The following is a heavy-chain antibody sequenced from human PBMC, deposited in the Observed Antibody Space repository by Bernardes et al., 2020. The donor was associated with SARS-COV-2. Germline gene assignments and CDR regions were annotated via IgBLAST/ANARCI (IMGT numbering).Heavy chain of an antibody. CDR2: IDPSSGGT. CDR3: ARGYSFDAYDI. Sequence: SVKVSCKASGHTLTGYSIHWVRHAPGQGLEWMGWIDPSSGGTKYAQKFQGRVTMTRDTSSSTAYMELNRLRSDDTAVYYCARGYSFDAYDIWGQGTMVTVSS. CDR1: GHTLTGYS. J-gene: IGHJ3*02. V-gene: IGHV1-2*02. D-gene: IGHD6-13*01.